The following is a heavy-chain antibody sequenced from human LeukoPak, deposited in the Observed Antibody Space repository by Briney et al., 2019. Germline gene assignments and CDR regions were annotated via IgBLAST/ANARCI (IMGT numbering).Heavy chain of an antibody. CDR2: ISAYNGNT. D-gene: IGHD1-26*01. CDR3: ARGFRPYSGSYQGWFDP. Sequence: ASVKVSCKASGYTFTSYGISWVRQAPGQGPEWMGWISAYNGNTNYAQKLQGRVTMTTDTSTSTAYMELRSLRSDDTAVYYCARGFRPYSGSYQGWFDPWGQGTLVTVSS. CDR1: GYTFTSYG. J-gene: IGHJ5*02. V-gene: IGHV1-18*01.